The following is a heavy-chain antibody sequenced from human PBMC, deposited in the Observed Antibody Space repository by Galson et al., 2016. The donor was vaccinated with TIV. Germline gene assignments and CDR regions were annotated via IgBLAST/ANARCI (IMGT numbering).Heavy chain of an antibody. CDR3: ARLRPCGGDCYYFDY. J-gene: IGHJ4*02. Sequence: SLRLSCAASGFTFDAYDMNWVRQAPGKGLEWVSGINWNGGSTGYADSVKGRFTISRDNAKNSLYLQMNSLRAEDTALYHCARLRPCGGDCYYFDYWGQGTLVTVSS. V-gene: IGHV3-20*01. CDR2: INWNGGST. D-gene: IGHD2-21*02. CDR1: GFTFDAYD.